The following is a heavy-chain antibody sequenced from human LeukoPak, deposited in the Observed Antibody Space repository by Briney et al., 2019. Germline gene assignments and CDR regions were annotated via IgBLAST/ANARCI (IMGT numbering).Heavy chain of an antibody. Sequence: SETLSLTCAVSGGSISSSNWWSWVRQPPGKGLEWIGEIYHSGSTNYNPSLKSRVTISVDTSKNQFSLKLSSVTAADTAVYYCARRLGYCSGGSCYSHAFDIWGQGTMVTVSS. CDR3: ARRLGYCSGGSCYSHAFDI. J-gene: IGHJ3*02. D-gene: IGHD2-15*01. V-gene: IGHV4-4*02. CDR1: GGSISSSNW. CDR2: IYHSGST.